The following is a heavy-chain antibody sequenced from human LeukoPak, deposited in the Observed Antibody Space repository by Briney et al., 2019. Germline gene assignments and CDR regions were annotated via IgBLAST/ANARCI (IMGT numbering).Heavy chain of an antibody. Sequence: SETLSLTCTVSGGSISSYYWSWIRQPAGKGLEWIGRIYTSGSTNYNPSLKSRVTMSVDTSKNQFSLKLSSVTAADTAVYYCARVHYASGSYHDFDYWGQGTLVTVSS. J-gene: IGHJ4*02. CDR1: GGSISSYY. D-gene: IGHD3-10*01. V-gene: IGHV4-4*07. CDR3: ARVHYASGSYHDFDY. CDR2: IYTSGST.